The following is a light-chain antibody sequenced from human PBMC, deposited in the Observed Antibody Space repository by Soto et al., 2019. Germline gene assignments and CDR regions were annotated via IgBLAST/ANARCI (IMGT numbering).Light chain of an antibody. Sequence: EIVTTQSPATLSVSPGERATLSCRASQSVSSYLAWYQQKPGQAPRLLIYDASNRATGIPARFSGSGSGTDFTLTISSLEPEDFAVYYCQQRSNWSFTFGQGTRLEIK. CDR3: QQRSNWSFT. CDR2: DAS. V-gene: IGKV3-11*01. J-gene: IGKJ5*01. CDR1: QSVSSY.